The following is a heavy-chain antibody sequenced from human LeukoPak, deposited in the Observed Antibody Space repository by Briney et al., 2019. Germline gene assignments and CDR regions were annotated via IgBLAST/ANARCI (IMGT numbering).Heavy chain of an antibody. CDR3: ARDRLNIYCSSTSCYRAGSAGGWFDP. CDR2: VDPEDGET. CDR1: GYTFTDYY. V-gene: IGHV1-69-2*01. J-gene: IGHJ5*02. D-gene: IGHD2-2*02. Sequence: GASVKISCKASGYTFTDYYMHWVQQAPGKGLEWMGRVDPEDGETIYAEKFQGRVTITADTSTDTAYMELSSLRSEDTAVYYCARDRLNIYCSSTSCYRAGSAGGWFDPWGQGTLVTVSS.